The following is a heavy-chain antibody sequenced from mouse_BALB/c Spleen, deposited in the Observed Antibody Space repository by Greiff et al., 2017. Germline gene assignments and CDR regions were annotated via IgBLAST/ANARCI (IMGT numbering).Heavy chain of an antibody. CDR2: IWGDGST. CDR3: ARAYGYDGGPYAMDY. Sequence: VKLMESGPGLVAPSQSLSITCTVSGFSLTGYGVNWVRQPPGKGLAWLGMIWGDGSTDYNSALKSRLSISKDNSKSQVFLKMNSLQTDDTARYYCARAYGYDGGPYAMDYWGQGTSVTGSS. V-gene: IGHV2-6-7*01. J-gene: IGHJ4*01. CDR1: GFSLTGYG. D-gene: IGHD2-2*01.